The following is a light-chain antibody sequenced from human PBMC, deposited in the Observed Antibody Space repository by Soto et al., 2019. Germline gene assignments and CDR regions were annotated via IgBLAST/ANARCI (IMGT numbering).Light chain of an antibody. Sequence: DIQLTQSPSSLSASVGDRVTITCRASQSSSNFLNWYQQKPGKAPKLLIYAASTLQSGVPSRFSGSGSGTDFSLTIISLQPEDYATYYCQQTYITPYTFGQGTRLEIK. J-gene: IGKJ5*01. V-gene: IGKV1-39*01. CDR3: QQTYITPYT. CDR1: QSSSNF. CDR2: AAS.